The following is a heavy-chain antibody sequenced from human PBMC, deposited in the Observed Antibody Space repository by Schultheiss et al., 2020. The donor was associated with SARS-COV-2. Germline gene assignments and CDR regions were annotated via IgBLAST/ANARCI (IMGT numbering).Heavy chain of an antibody. CDR1: GGSISGYY. D-gene: IGHD3-22*01. CDR2: INHSGST. Sequence: SETLSLTCTVSGGSISGYYWSWIRQPPGKGLEWIGEINHSGSTNYNPSLKSRVTISVDTSKNQFSLKLSSVTAADTAVYYCARAEGGYYYDSSGYDAFDIWGQGTMVTVSS. CDR3: ARAEGGYYYDSSGYDAFDI. J-gene: IGHJ3*02. V-gene: IGHV4-34*01.